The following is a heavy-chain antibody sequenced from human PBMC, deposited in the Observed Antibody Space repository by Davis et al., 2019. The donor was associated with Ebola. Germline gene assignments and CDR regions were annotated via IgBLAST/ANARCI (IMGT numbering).Heavy chain of an antibody. V-gene: IGHV4-59*12. CDR2: IHHSGSA. D-gene: IGHD2-21*01. CDR1: GVSITTYF. CDR3: ARDTRPCGGDCYDDTFDM. Sequence: PSETLSLTFTVSGVSITTYFWSWTRQPLRKGLEWVGYIHHSGSANSNPSLKSRVTFSIDTSKSQVSLKLTSVTAADTAVYYCARDTRPCGGDCYDDTFDMWGQGTMVIVSS. J-gene: IGHJ3*02.